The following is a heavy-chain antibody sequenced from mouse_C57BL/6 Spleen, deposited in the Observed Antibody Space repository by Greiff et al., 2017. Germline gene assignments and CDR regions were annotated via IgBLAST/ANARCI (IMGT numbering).Heavy chain of an antibody. CDR1: GYTFTSYW. D-gene: IGHD1-1*01. CDR2: IHPNSGST. V-gene: IGHV1-64*01. CDR3: ARPHITTTFAY. J-gene: IGHJ3*01. Sequence: QVQLQQPGAELVKPGASVKLSCKASGYTFTSYWMHWVKQRPGQGLEWIGMIHPNSGSTNYNEKFKSKATLTVDKSSSTAYMQLSSLTSEDSAVYNCARPHITTTFAYWGQGTLVTVSA.